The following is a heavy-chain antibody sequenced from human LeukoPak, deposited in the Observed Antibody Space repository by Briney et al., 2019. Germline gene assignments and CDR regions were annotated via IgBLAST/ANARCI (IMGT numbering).Heavy chain of an antibody. Sequence: ASVTVSCKASGYTFTSYGISWVRQAPGQGLEWMGWISAYNGNTNYAQKLQGRVTMTTDTSTSTAYMELRSLRSDDTAVYYCARDPGYDFWSGYYSVPFDYWGQGTLVTVSS. D-gene: IGHD3-3*01. CDR3: ARDPGYDFWSGYYSVPFDY. CDR2: ISAYNGNT. CDR1: GYTFTSYG. J-gene: IGHJ4*02. V-gene: IGHV1-18*01.